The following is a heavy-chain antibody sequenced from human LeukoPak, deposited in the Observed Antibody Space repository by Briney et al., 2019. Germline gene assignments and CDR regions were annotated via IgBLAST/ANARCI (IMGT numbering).Heavy chain of an antibody. CDR2: TRYDGSNK. CDR1: GFTFSSYG. Sequence: GGSLRLSCAASGFTFSSYGMYWVRQAPGKGLEWVAFTRYDGSNKYYADSVKGRFTISRDNAKNTLNLQMNSLRAEDTAVYYCARDLGQYYDTSDNWFDPWGQGTLVTVPS. J-gene: IGHJ5*02. V-gene: IGHV3-30*02. CDR3: ARDLGQYYDTSDNWFDP. D-gene: IGHD3-22*01.